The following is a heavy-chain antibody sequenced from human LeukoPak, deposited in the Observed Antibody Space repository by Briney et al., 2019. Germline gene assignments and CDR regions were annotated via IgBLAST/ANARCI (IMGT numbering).Heavy chain of an antibody. CDR1: GFSFSGYA. CDR2: ISGSGGST. V-gene: IGHV3-23*01. D-gene: IGHD2-2*02. CDR3: AKRVSDIVVVPAAIQGIY. J-gene: IGHJ4*02. Sequence: PGGSLRLSCAASGFSFSGYAMSWVRQAPGEGLEWVSAISGSGGSTYYADSVKGRFTISRDNSKNTLYLQMNSLRAEDTAVYYCAKRVSDIVVVPAAIQGIYWGQGTLVTVSS.